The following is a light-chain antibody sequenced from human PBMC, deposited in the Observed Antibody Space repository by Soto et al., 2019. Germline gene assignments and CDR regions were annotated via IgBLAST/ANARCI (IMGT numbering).Light chain of an antibody. CDR3: QQHNNWHPIT. J-gene: IGKJ4*01. V-gene: IGKV3D-15*01. CDR1: QSVSSN. Sequence: EIVMTQSPATLSVSPGERATLSCRASQSVSSNLAWYQQKPGQAPRLLIYGASTRATGIPARFSGSGSGTEFTITISSLQSEDFAVYYCQQHNNWHPITFGGGTKVEIK. CDR2: GAS.